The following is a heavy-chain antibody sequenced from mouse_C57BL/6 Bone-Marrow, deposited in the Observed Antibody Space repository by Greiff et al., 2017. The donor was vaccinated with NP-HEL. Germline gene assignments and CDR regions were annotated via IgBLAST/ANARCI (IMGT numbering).Heavy chain of an antibody. V-gene: IGHV5-16*01. CDR1: GFTFSDYY. J-gene: IGHJ1*03. CDR3: ARDMYSRYFDV. Sequence: EVQLVESEGGLVQPGSSMKLSCTASGFTFSDYYMAWVRQVPEKGLEWVANINYDGSSTYYLDSLKSRFIISRDNAKNILYLKMSSLKSEDTATYYCARDMYSRYFDVGGRGTTVTVTS. CDR2: INYDGSST.